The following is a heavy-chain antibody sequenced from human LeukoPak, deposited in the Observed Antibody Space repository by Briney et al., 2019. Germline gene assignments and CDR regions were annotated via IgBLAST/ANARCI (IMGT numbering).Heavy chain of an antibody. Sequence: GSSVKVSCKASGGTFSSYAISWVRQAPGQGLEWMGGIFPIFGTANYAQKFQGRVTITADESTSTAYMELSSLRSEDTAVYYCARDYMVRGVMGNWFDPWGQGTLVTVSS. V-gene: IGHV1-69*01. CDR3: ARDYMVRGVMGNWFDP. CDR2: IFPIFGTA. D-gene: IGHD3-10*01. CDR1: GGTFSSYA. J-gene: IGHJ5*02.